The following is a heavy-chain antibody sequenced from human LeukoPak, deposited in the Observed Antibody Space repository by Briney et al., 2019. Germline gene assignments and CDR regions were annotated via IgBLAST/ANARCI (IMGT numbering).Heavy chain of an antibody. J-gene: IGHJ1*01. V-gene: IGHV1-18*04. CDR3: ARDRYCSGGSCHPFQH. Sequence: AASVKVSCKASGYTFTSYGISWVRQAPGQGLEWMGWISAYNGNTNHAQKLQGRVTMTTDTSTSTAYMELRSLRSDDTAVYYCARDRYCSGGSCHPFQHWGQGTLVTVSS. CDR1: GYTFTSYG. D-gene: IGHD2-15*01. CDR2: ISAYNGNT.